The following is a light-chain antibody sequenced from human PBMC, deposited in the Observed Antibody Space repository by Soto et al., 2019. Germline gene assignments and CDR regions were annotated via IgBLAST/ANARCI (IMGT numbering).Light chain of an antibody. CDR2: AAS. Sequence: DSQMTQSPSSMSASVGDRVTITCRASQSISSYLNWYQQKPGKAPKLLIYAASSLQSGVPSRFSGSGSGTDFTLTISSLQPEDFATYYCQQSGTFGQGTKVEIK. J-gene: IGKJ1*01. V-gene: IGKV1-39*01. CDR3: QQSGT. CDR1: QSISSY.